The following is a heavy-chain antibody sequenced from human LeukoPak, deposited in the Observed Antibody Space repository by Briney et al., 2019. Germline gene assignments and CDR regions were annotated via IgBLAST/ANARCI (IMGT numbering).Heavy chain of an antibody. CDR1: GFTFSSSA. V-gene: IGHV3-23*01. D-gene: IGHD4-17*01. CDR2: ISGSGSGGST. Sequence: GGSLRLSCAASGFTFSSSAMSWVRQAPGKGLEWVSSISGSGSGGSTYYADSVKGRFTISRDNSKNTLYLQMNSLRAEDTAVYYCARVARMTTSAFDIWGQGTMVTVSS. J-gene: IGHJ3*02. CDR3: ARVARMTTSAFDI.